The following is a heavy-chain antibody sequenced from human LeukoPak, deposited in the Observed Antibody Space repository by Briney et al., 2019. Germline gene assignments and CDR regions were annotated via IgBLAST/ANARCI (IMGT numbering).Heavy chain of an antibody. CDR1: GFPFRSYW. D-gene: IGHD1-26*01. J-gene: IGHJ3*02. CDR3: ARELPSYGAIDS. V-gene: IGHV3-74*01. CDR2: IKSDGSST. Sequence: GGSLTLSCAASGFPFRSYWMHWLRQPPRKARVWVPRIKSDGSSTRSWVSVKGRFTISRDNAKNTLYLQMNSLRAEDTSVYYCARELPSYGAIDSWGQGAMVTVSS.